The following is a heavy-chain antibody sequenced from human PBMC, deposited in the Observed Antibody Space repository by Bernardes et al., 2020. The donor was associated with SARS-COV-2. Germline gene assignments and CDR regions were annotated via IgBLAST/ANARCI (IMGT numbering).Heavy chain of an antibody. CDR3: ARHLNRIDNSGYHAMDV. D-gene: IGHD3-9*01. J-gene: IGHJ6*02. Sequence: GASLKISCKGSGYSFTNHWLGWVRQMPGKGLEWMGIIYPGDADVRYSPSFQGQVTISADRSINTAFLQWSRLKASDTAIYYCARHLNRIDNSGYHAMDVWGHGTMVTVSS. CDR2: IYPGDADV. CDR1: GYSFTNHW. V-gene: IGHV5-51*01.